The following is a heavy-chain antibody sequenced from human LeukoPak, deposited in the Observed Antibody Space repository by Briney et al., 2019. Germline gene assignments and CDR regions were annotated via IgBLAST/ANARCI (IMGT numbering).Heavy chain of an antibody. J-gene: IGHJ1*01. Sequence: PSQTLSLTCTVSGGSISSGDYYWSWIRQPPGEGLEWIGYIYYSGSTYYNPSLKSRVTISVDTSKNQFSLKLSSVTAADTAVYHCARAYGDSGHFQHWGQGTLVTVSS. D-gene: IGHD4-17*01. CDR3: ARAYGDSGHFQH. V-gene: IGHV4-30-4*08. CDR2: IYYSGST. CDR1: GGSISSGDYY.